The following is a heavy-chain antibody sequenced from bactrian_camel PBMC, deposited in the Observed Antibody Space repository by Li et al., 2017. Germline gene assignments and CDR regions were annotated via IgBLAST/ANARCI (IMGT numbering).Heavy chain of an antibody. J-gene: IGHJ6*01. CDR2: ISSGGGTT. Sequence: VQLVESGGGLVQPGGSLRLSCAASGITFSSYYMSWVRQAPGKGLEWVSTISSGGGTTYYTDSVKGRFTISRDNAKNTVYLQMNSLKTEDTALYYCTTPPIGGSSWNGFGYWGQGTQVTVS. CDR1: GITFSSYY. CDR3: TTPPIGGSSWNGFGY. V-gene: IGHV3S40*01. D-gene: IGHD6*01.